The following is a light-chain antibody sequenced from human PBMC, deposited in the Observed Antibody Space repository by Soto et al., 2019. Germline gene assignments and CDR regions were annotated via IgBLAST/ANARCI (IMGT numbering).Light chain of an antibody. CDR2: AAS. CDR1: QSISSY. CDR3: QQSYSTPFT. Sequence: DIQMTQSPSSLSASVGDRVTITCRASQSISSYLNWYQQKPGKAPKLLIYAASSLQGGVPPRFSDSGSGTDFTLTISSLQPEDFATYYCQQSYSTPFTFGPGTKVDIK. J-gene: IGKJ3*01. V-gene: IGKV1-39*01.